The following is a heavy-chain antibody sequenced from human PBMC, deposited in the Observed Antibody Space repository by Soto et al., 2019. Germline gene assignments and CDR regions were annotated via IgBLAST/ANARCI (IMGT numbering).Heavy chain of an antibody. D-gene: IGHD2-8*02. Sequence: GGSLTLSCAASGFTFSSYAMSWVRQAPGKGLEWVSAISGSGGSTYYADCVKGQFTISRDNSKNTLYLQMNGLRAEDTVVYYGAKDGNPITYWTSEYRLGWFDPWGQGTLVTVSS. CDR2: ISGSGGST. CDR3: AKDGNPITYWTSEYRLGWFDP. V-gene: IGHV3-23*01. CDR1: GFTFSSYA. J-gene: IGHJ5*02.